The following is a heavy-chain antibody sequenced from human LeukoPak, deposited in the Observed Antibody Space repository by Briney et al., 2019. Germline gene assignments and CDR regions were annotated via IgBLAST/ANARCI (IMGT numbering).Heavy chain of an antibody. V-gene: IGHV4-61*08. CDR1: GGSISSGDYY. CDR3: AGRRKIQHGPPGGGDAFDI. D-gene: IGHD1-14*01. Sequence: KPPQTLSLTCTVSGGSISSGDYYWNWIRQPPGKGLEWIGYVYYSGSTNYNPSLKSRVTISVDTSRTQFSLKLTSVTAADTAVYYCAGRRKIQHGPPGGGDAFDIWGQGTMVTVSS. J-gene: IGHJ3*02. CDR2: VYYSGST.